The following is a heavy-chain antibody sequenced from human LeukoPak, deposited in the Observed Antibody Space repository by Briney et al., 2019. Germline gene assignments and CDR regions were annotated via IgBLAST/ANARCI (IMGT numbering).Heavy chain of an antibody. V-gene: IGHV4-59*01. D-gene: IGHD3-22*01. CDR3: AKWGYYSDSSAYVAPTDDS. J-gene: IGHJ4*02. Sequence: SETLSLTCTVSGGSISTYYWTWVRQPPGKGLEWIGYITYNGRTDYKPSLKSRVTISLDTSKNQFSLKLSSVTAADTAVYYCAKWGYYSDSSAYVAPTDDSWGQGTLVTVSS. CDR2: ITYNGRT. CDR1: GGSISTYY.